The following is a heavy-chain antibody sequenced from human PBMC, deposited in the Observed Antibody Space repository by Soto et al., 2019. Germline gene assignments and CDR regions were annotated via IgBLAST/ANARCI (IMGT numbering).Heavy chain of an antibody. V-gene: IGHV1-18*01. D-gene: IGHD2-21*02. CDR1: GYTFTSYG. CDR2: ISAYNGNT. CDR3: ARGAGSCGGDCWNDYYYPMDV. J-gene: IGHJ6*02. Sequence: QVQLVQSGAEVKKPGASVKVSCKASGYTFTSYGISWVRQAPGQGLEWMGWISAYNGNTNYAQKLQGRVTMTTDTSTSTAYMELRSLRSDDTAVYYCARGAGSCGGDCWNDYYYPMDVWGQGTMVTVSS.